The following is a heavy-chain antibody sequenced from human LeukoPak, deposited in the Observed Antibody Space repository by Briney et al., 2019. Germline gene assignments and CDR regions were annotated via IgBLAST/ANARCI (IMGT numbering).Heavy chain of an antibody. J-gene: IGHJ4*02. CDR2: INPNSGGT. Sequence: ASVKVSCKASGYSFTGYYIHWVRQAPGQGLEWMGWINPNSGGTNYAQKFQGRVTMTRDTSISTAYMELSRLRSDDTAVYYCAIDRSMAVAAQFDYWGQGTLVTVSS. CDR3: AIDRSMAVAAQFDY. CDR1: GYSFTGYY. V-gene: IGHV1-2*02. D-gene: IGHD6-19*01.